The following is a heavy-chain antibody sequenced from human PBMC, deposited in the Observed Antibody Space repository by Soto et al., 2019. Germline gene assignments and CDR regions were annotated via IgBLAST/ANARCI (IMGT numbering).Heavy chain of an antibody. J-gene: IGHJ6*02. CDR2: IWYDGSNK. CDR1: GFTISSYD. Sequence: QVQPVESGGGVVQPGRSLRLSCAASGFTISSYDMHWVRQAPGKGLEWVAVIWYDGSNKYYADSVKGRFTISRDNSKNTLYLQMNSLRAEDTAVYYCARGDSSGYYYYYYYYGMDVWGQGTTVTVS. D-gene: IGHD3-22*01. CDR3: ARGDSSGYYYYYYYYGMDV. V-gene: IGHV3-33*01.